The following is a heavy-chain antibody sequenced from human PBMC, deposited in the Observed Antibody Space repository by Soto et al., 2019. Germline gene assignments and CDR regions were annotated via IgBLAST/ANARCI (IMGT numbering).Heavy chain of an antibody. V-gene: IGHV1-58*01. CDR3: ARAPLTIPHITHLGEASPGVLEY. D-gene: IGHD3-3*01. Sequence: ASVKVSCKTSGFMFTSSAVQWVRQARGQRLEWIGWLVVGSGNTHYAQHFQERVTLTRDMSTGTAYMELSSLRSEDTAVYYCARAPLTIPHITHLGEASPGVLEYWGQGSPVTVSS. CDR1: GFMFTSSA. J-gene: IGHJ4*02. CDR2: LVVGSGNT.